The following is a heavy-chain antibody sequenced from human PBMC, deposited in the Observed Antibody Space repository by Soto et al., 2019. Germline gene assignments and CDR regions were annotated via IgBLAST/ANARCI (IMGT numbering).Heavy chain of an antibody. CDR2: IYYSGST. CDR3: ARAAADSYFDY. V-gene: IGHV4-31*03. D-gene: IGHD6-13*01. CDR1: GGSISSGGYY. Sequence: QVQLQESGPGLVKPSQTLSLTCTVSGGSISSGGYYWSWIRPHPGKDREWIGYIYYSGSTYYNPSLKSRVTISVDTSKNQFSLKLSSVTAADTAVYYCARAAADSYFDYWGQGTLVTVSS. J-gene: IGHJ4*02.